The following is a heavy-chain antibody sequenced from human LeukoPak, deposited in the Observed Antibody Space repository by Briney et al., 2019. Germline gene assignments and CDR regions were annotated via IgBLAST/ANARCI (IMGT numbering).Heavy chain of an antibody. Sequence: ASVKVSCKVSGYTLTELSMHWVRQAPGQGLEWMGIINPSGGSTSYAQKFQGRVTMTRDTSTSTVYMELSSLRSEDTAVYYCARDPTRPWYSSSWSTYLYYYYYGMDVWGQGTTVTVSS. V-gene: IGHV1-46*01. D-gene: IGHD6-13*01. CDR1: GYTLTELS. J-gene: IGHJ6*02. CDR2: INPSGGST. CDR3: ARDPTRPWYSSSWSTYLYYYYYGMDV.